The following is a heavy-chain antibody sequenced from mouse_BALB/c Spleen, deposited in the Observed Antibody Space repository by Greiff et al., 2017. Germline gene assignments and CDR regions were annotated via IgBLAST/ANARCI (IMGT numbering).Heavy chain of an antibody. CDR1: GFTFSSYY. J-gene: IGHJ2*01. V-gene: IGHV5-6-2*01. CDR2: INSNGGST. D-gene: IGHD4-1*01. CDR3: ERHDWDPYYFDY. Sequence: EVMLVESGGGLVKLGGSLKLSCAASGFTFSSYYMSWVRQTPEKRLELVAAINSNGGSTYYPDTVKGRFTISRDNAKNTLYLQMSSLKSEDTALYYCERHDWDPYYFDYWGQGTTLTVSS.